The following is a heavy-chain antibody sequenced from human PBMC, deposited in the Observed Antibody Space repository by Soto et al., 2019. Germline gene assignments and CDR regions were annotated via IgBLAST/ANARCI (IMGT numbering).Heavy chain of an antibody. V-gene: IGHV4-34*01. CDR3: AGYSSSFVAFEV. Sequence: QVQLQQWGAGLLKPSETLSLDCGVLGGSFIDYDWTWVRQSPGRGLEWIGEVSQSGRITYNPSLKSRFTISRDTAKNQFSLRLTSVTAADTVLYYCAGYSSSFVAFEVWGHGTEVTVSS. CDR1: GGSFIDYD. CDR2: VSQSGRI. J-gene: IGHJ3*01. D-gene: IGHD3-10*01.